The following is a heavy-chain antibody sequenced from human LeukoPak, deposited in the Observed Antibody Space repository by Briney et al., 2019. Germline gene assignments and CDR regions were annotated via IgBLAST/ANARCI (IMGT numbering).Heavy chain of an antibody. J-gene: IGHJ4*02. CDR1: GFTFSSYW. CDR2: VKPDGSEK. CDR3: ARDRGYYVFDY. Sequence: GGSLRLSCAASGFTFSSYWMNWARQAPGKGLEWVAHVKPDGSEKSYVDSVKGRFTISRDNAQNSLYLQMNSLRAEDTAVYYCARDRGYYVFDYWGQGTLVTVSS. V-gene: IGHV3-7*01. D-gene: IGHD3-22*01.